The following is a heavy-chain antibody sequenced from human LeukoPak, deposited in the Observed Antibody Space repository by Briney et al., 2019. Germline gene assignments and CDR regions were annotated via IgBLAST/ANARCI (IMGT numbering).Heavy chain of an antibody. J-gene: IGHJ5*02. CDR1: GYSISSGYY. CDR2: IYHSGST. Sequence: PSETLSLTCAVSGYSISSGYYWGWIRQPPGKGLEWIGSIYHSGSTYYNPSLKSRVTISVDTSKHQFSLKLSSVTAADTAVYYCARELVTSGFSIDPWGQGTLVTVSS. V-gene: IGHV4-38-2*02. CDR3: ARELVTSGFSIDP. D-gene: IGHD2-21*02.